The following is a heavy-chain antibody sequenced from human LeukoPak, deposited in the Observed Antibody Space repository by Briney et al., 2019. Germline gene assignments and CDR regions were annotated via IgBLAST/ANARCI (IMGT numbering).Heavy chain of an antibody. CDR2: ISGSSSTI. J-gene: IGHJ3*02. CDR1: GFTVSNNY. D-gene: IGHD3-22*01. CDR3: ARGLHYYDSGGYYYPDAFDI. Sequence: PGGSLRLSCAASGFTVSNNYMSWVRQAPGKGLEWVSYISGSSSTIYYADSVKGRFTISRDNAKNSLYLQMNSLRAEDTAVYYCARGLHYYDSGGYYYPDAFDIWGQGTMVTVSS. V-gene: IGHV3-48*01.